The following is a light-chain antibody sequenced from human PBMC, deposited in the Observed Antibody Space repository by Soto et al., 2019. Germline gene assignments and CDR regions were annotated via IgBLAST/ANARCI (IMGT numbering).Light chain of an antibody. CDR3: QQRSNWWT. V-gene: IGKV3-11*01. Sequence: EIVLTQSPATLSLSPGERATLSCRASQSVSSYLAWYQQKPGQAPRLLIYDASNRATGIPARFSGSGSGTDFTLTIRSLEPEDFAVYYCQQRSNWWTFGQGPKVEIK. CDR1: QSVSSY. J-gene: IGKJ1*01. CDR2: DAS.